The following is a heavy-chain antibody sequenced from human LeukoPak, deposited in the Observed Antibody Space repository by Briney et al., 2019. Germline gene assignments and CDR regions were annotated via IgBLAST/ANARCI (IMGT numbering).Heavy chain of an antibody. Sequence: PGGSLRLSCAASGFSVSRTYMSWVRQAPGKGLEWVSVIYSGGSTYYADSVKGRFTISRDNSKNTLYLQMNSLRAEDTAVYYCATSIAVAATDYWGQGTLVTVSS. J-gene: IGHJ4*02. CDR3: ATSIAVAATDY. D-gene: IGHD6-19*01. V-gene: IGHV3-66*01. CDR2: IYSGGST. CDR1: GFSVSRTY.